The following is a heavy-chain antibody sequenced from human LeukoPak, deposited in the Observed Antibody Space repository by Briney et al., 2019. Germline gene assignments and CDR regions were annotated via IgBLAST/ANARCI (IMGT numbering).Heavy chain of an antibody. Sequence: RGSLRLSCAASGFTFDDYGMSWVRQAPGKGLEWVSNINRNGGNTAYADSVKGRFTISRDNAKNSLYLQMNSLRAEDTASYYCARDHGAIALTNYLDYWGQGTLVTVSS. V-gene: IGHV3-20*04. CDR1: GFTFDDYG. J-gene: IGHJ4*02. CDR3: ARDHGAIALTNYLDY. D-gene: IGHD1-1*01. CDR2: INRNGGNT.